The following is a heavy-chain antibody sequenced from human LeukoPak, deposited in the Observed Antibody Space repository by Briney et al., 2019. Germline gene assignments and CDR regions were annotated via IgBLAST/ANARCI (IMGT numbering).Heavy chain of an antibody. D-gene: IGHD3-22*01. CDR3: ARCPYYYDSSGYYYPDAFDI. CDR2: INAGNGNT. Sequence: ASVKVSCKASGYTFTSYAMHWVRQAPGQRLEWMGWINAGNGNTKYSQKFQGRVTITRDTSASTAYMELSSLRSEDTAVYYCARCPYYYDSSGYYYPDAFDIWGQGTMVTVSS. J-gene: IGHJ3*02. CDR1: GYTFTSYA. V-gene: IGHV1-3*01.